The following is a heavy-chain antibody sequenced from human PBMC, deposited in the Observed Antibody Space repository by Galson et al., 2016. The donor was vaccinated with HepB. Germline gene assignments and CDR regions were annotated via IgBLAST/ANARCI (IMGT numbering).Heavy chain of an antibody. CDR2: IWFDGSNK. D-gene: IGHD6-6*01. J-gene: IGHJ3*02. Sequence: SLRLSCAASGFTLTSYGMHWVRQAPGKGLEWVAVIWFDGSNKYYADSVKGRFTISRDNSKNTLYLQMNSLIAEDTAVYYCTLATRYDAFDIWGQGTLVTVSS. CDR1: GFTLTSYG. CDR3: TLATRYDAFDI. V-gene: IGHV3-33*01.